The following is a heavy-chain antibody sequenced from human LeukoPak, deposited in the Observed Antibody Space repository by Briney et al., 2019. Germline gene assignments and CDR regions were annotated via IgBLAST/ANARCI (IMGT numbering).Heavy chain of an antibody. CDR1: GYTLTELS. J-gene: IGHJ6*02. Sequence: ASVKVSCKVSGYTLTELSMHWVRQAPGKGLEWMGGFDPEDGETIYAQKFQGRVTMTEDTSTDTAYMELSSLRSEDTAVYYCATIGAAGGYYYYGMDLWGQGTTVTVSS. D-gene: IGHD6-13*01. CDR2: FDPEDGET. V-gene: IGHV1-24*01. CDR3: ATIGAAGGYYYYGMDL.